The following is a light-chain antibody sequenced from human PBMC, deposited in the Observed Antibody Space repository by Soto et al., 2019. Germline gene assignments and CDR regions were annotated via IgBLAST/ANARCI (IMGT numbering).Light chain of an antibody. CDR1: QGINHF. CDR2: GAS. J-gene: IGKJ3*01. CDR3: QKYNTGPFT. V-gene: IGKV1-27*01. Sequence: DIPMAQSPSSLSAAVGDRVTITCRASQGINHFLAWYQQKPGKVPQLLIYGASTLHPGVPSRFSGSGSGTDFTLTINSLQPEDVGTYYCQKYNTGPFTFGPGTKVDL.